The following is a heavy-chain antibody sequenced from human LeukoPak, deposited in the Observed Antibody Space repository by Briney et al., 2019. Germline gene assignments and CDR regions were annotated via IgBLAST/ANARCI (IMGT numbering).Heavy chain of an antibody. CDR2: IYGGGST. D-gene: IGHD3-22*01. J-gene: IGHJ5*02. CDR3: AKEGGSSGSPGWFDP. Sequence: GGSLRLSCAVSAYTVSSNYVSWVRQAPGKGLEWVSVIYGGGSTNYADSVKGRFTISRDNSKNTLYLQMNSLRAEDTAVYYCAKEGGSSGSPGWFDPWGQGTLVTVSS. V-gene: IGHV3-66*02. CDR1: AYTVSSNY.